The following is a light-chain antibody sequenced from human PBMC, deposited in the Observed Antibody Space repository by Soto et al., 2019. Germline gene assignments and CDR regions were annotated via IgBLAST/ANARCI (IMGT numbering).Light chain of an antibody. CDR2: GAS. CDR1: QSVSSN. Sequence: IVMTQSPATLSVSPGERATLSCRASQSVSSNLAWYQQKPGQAPRLLIFGASTRATGIPARFSGSGSGTEFTLTISSLQSEECAVYYCQQYNNWLQTFGQGTKV. CDR3: QQYNNWLQT. V-gene: IGKV3-15*01. J-gene: IGKJ1*01.